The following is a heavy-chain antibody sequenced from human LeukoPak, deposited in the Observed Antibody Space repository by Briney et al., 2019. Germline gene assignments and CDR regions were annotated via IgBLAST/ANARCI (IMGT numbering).Heavy chain of an antibody. V-gene: IGHV1-46*01. CDR1: GYTFTSYY. J-gene: IGHJ5*02. CDR2: INPSGGST. Sequence: ASVKVSCKASGYTFTSYYIHWVRQAPGQGLEWMGMINPSGGSTSYAQKFEGRVTMTRDTSTTTVYMELSSLRSEDTAVYYCARDRGWFDPWGQGTLVTVSS. CDR3: ARDRGWFDP.